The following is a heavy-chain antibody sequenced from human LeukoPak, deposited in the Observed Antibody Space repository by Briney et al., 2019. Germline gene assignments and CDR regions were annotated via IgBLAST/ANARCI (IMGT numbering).Heavy chain of an antibody. CDR3: ARGIYTGSYLLY. CDR2: IWSDGSNK. J-gene: IGHJ4*02. D-gene: IGHD1-26*01. CDR1: GFTFATYG. Sequence: GXSLRXSCAASGFTFATYGMHWVRQAPGKGLEWVAFIWSDGSNKYYADSVKGRLTISKDNSKNRVYLQINSLRDEETGGNYCARGIYTGSYLLYWGQGTLVTVSS. V-gene: IGHV3-30*02.